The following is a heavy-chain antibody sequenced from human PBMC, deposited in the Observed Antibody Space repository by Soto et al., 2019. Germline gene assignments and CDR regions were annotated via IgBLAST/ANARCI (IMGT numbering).Heavy chain of an antibody. V-gene: IGHV4-61*01. D-gene: IGHD6-6*01. CDR3: AREFSNSPEAFDS. CDR2: IYYTGST. CDR1: GGSVNSDNFY. J-gene: IGHJ4*02. Sequence: TLSLTCTVSGGSVNSDNFYWSWIRQPPGRGLEWIGYIYYTGSTSYNPSLKSRVTISIDTSRNQFSLKLSSVTAADTAVYYCAREFSNSPEAFDSWGQGSLVTVSS.